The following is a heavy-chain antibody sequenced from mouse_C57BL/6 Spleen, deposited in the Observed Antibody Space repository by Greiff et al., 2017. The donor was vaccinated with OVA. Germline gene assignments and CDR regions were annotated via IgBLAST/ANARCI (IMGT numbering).Heavy chain of an antibody. CDR2: IWGVGST. D-gene: IGHD1-1*01. J-gene: IGHJ3*01. V-gene: IGHV2-6*01. CDR1: GFSLTSYG. CDR3: ATFYYGNSFFAY. Sequence: VKLVESGPGLVAPSQSLSITCTVSGFSLTSYGVDWVRQSPGKGLEWLGVIWGVGSTNYNSALKSRLSISKDNSKSQVFLKMNSLQTDDTAMYYCATFYYGNSFFAYWGQGTLVTVSA.